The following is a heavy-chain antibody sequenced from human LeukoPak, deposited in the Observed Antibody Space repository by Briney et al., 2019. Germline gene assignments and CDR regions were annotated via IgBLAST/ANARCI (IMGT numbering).Heavy chain of an antibody. Sequence: QPGRSLRLSCAASGFTFSSYGMHWVRQAPGKGLEWVAVISYDGSNKYYADSVKGRFTISRDNSNNMLYLQMTSLRAEDTAVYYCARDGGTVNFDYWGQGTLVTVS. CDR3: ARDGGTVNFDY. CDR1: GFTFSSYG. V-gene: IGHV3-30*03. J-gene: IGHJ4*02. D-gene: IGHD4-17*01. CDR2: ISYDGSNK.